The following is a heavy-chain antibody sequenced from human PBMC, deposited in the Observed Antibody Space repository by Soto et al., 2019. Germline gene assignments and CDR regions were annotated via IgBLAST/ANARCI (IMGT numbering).Heavy chain of an antibody. CDR2: ISAYNGNT. Sequence: QGQLVQSGAEVKKPGASGKVSCKASGYTFTSYGISWVRQAPGQGLEWMGWISAYNGNTNYSQKLQGSVTMTKDTSTSTNYMELRSLRSDDTAVYYCARDLHGDPYYWGQGTLVTVSS. J-gene: IGHJ4*02. V-gene: IGHV1-18*01. CDR1: GYTFTSYG. D-gene: IGHD4-17*01. CDR3: ARDLHGDPYY.